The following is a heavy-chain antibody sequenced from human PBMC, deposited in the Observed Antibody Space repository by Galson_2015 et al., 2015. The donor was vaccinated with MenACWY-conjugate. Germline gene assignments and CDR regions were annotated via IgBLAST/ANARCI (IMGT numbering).Heavy chain of an antibody. CDR2: ISGSGGST. CDR1: GFTFSSYA. V-gene: IGHV3-23*01. Sequence: SLRLSCAASGFTFSSYAMSWVRQAPGKGLEWVSAISGSGGSTYYADSVKGRFTISRDNSKNTLYLQMNSLRAEDTAVYYCAKDSIMGGAFDYWGQGTLVTVSS. D-gene: IGHD3-3*02. J-gene: IGHJ4*02. CDR3: AKDSIMGGAFDY.